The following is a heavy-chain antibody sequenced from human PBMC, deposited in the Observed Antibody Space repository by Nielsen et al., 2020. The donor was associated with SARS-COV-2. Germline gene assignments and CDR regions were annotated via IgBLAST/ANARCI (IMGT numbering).Heavy chain of an antibody. D-gene: IGHD3-22*01. CDR1: GYTFTGYY. Sequence: ASVKVSCKASGYTFTGYYMHWVRQAPGQGLEWMGWINPNSGGTNYAQKFQGRVTMTRDTSISTAYMELSRLRSEDTAVYYCARDRVTMIVVARDDAFDIWGQGTMVTVSS. CDR3: ARDRVTMIVVARDDAFDI. J-gene: IGHJ3*02. CDR2: INPNSGGT. V-gene: IGHV1-2*02.